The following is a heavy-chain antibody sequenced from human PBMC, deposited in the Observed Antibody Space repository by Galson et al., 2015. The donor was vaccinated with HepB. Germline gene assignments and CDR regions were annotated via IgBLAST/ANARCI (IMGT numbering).Heavy chain of an antibody. D-gene: IGHD3-16*01. J-gene: IGHJ4*02. Sequence: SLRLSCAASGFTFSDYYMSWIRQAPGKGLEWVSYISSSSSYTNYVDSVKGRFTISRDNAKNSLYLQMNSLRAEDRAVYYCERGGFEFGGGPVEAVAWDLGQVTLVTVSS. CDR1: GFTFSDYY. V-gene: IGHV3-11*05. CDR2: ISSSSSYT. CDR3: ERGGFEFGGGPVEAVAWD.